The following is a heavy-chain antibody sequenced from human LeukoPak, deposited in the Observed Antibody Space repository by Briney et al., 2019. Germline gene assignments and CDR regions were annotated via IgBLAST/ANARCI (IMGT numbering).Heavy chain of an antibody. CDR2: ISYDGSNK. Sequence: GGSLRLSCAASGFTFSSYAMHWVRQAPGKGLEWVAVISYDGSNKYYADSVKGRFTISRDNPKNTLYLQMNSLRAEDTAVYYCARVPGYDSSGYFDYWGQGTLVTVSS. CDR3: ARVPGYDSSGYFDY. D-gene: IGHD3-22*01. V-gene: IGHV3-30-3*01. J-gene: IGHJ4*02. CDR1: GFTFSSYA.